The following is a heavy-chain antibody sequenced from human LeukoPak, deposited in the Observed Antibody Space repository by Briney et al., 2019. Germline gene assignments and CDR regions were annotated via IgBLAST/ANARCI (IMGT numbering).Heavy chain of an antibody. CDR1: GGSISSGDYY. Sequence: PSETLSLTCTVSGGSISSGDYYWIWIRQPPGKGLEWIGYIYYSGSTYYNPSLKSRVTISVDTSKNQFSLRLNSVTAADTAVYYCARGTAYGDYEDYWGQGTLVTVSS. CDR2: IYYSGST. J-gene: IGHJ4*02. D-gene: IGHD4-17*01. V-gene: IGHV4-30-4*01. CDR3: ARGTAYGDYEDY.